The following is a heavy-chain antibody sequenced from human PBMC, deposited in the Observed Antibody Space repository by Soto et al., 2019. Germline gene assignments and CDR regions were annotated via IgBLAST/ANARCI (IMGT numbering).Heavy chain of an antibody. V-gene: IGHV1-46*01. Sequence: ASVKVSCKTSGFTFTTYYIHWVRQAPGQGLEWMGMIDPSGGSTTYAQKFQGRITMTSDMSTSTVYMELSSLRSEDTAVYYCTREGGGIVAGGAGNDAFDIRGQGTKVTVSS. CDR3: TREGGGIVAGGAGNDAFDI. CDR1: GFTFTTYY. D-gene: IGHD6-13*01. CDR2: IDPSGGST. J-gene: IGHJ3*02.